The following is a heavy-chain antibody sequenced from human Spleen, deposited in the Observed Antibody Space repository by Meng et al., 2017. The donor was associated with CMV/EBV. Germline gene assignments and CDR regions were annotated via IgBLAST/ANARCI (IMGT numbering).Heavy chain of an antibody. D-gene: IGHD3-3*01. Sequence: TSYGITWVRQAPGQGLEWMGWISAYTHNTRYAQSLQDRVTMTTDTSTSTAYMELRSLRSDDTAVYYCARDLIVSYDFWSARPQPAGYWGQGTLVTVSS. J-gene: IGHJ4*02. CDR1: TSYG. CDR2: ISAYTHNT. V-gene: IGHV1-18*01. CDR3: ARDLIVSYDFWSARPQPAGY.